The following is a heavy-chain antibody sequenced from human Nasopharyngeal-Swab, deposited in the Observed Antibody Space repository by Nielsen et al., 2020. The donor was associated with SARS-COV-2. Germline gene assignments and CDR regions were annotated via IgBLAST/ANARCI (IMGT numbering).Heavy chain of an antibody. CDR1: GFAFSSYA. V-gene: IGHV3-23*01. CDR3: TKDSDYYYDTSGYFYFDY. J-gene: IGHJ4*02. Sequence: LSLTGAASGFAFSSYAMSWVRQAPGKGLEWVSGISASGASTHYADSVKGRFTISRDDSKNTLYLQMHSLRAEDTAIYYCTKDSDYYYDTSGYFYFDYWGQGTLVTVSS. CDR2: ISASGAST. D-gene: IGHD3-22*01.